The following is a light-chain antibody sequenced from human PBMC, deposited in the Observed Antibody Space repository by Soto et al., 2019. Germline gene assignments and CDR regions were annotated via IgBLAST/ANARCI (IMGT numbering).Light chain of an antibody. CDR2: EVS. J-gene: IGLJ2*01. CDR1: SSDVGYYNY. Sequence: QSALTQPASVSGSPGQSITISCTGTSSDVGYYNYVSWYQQHPGKSPKLMIYEVSNRPSGVSNRFSGSKSGNTASLTISGLQAEEDAGYYCSSYSATFTLVLFGGGTKLTVL. V-gene: IGLV2-14*01. CDR3: SSYSATFTLVL.